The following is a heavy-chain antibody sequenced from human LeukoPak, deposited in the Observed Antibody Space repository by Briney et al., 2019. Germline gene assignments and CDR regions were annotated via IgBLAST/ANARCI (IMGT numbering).Heavy chain of an antibody. CDR3: AKDPAYCGGDCY. D-gene: IGHD2-21*02. Sequence: GGTLRLSCAASGFIFSNSAMNWVRQAPGKGLEWVSAISGSGGSTYYADSVKGRFTISRDNSKNTLYLQMNSLRAEDTAVYYCAKDPAYCGGDCYWGQGTMVTVSS. J-gene: IGHJ3*01. CDR1: GFIFSNSA. CDR2: ISGSGGST. V-gene: IGHV3-23*01.